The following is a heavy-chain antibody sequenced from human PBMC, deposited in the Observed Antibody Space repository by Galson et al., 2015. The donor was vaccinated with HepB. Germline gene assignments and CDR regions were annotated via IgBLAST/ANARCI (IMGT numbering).Heavy chain of an antibody. J-gene: IGHJ3*02. D-gene: IGHD2-21*02. CDR1: GFSFSTYS. CDR2: ISTGSSYK. Sequence: SLRLSCADSGFSFSTYSMNRVRQAPGKGLEWVSSISTGSSYKYYADSVKGRFTISRDNAKNSLYLQLNSLRAEDTAVYYCAREPDVVTAIQGAFDIWGQGTMVTVSS. CDR3: AREPDVVTAIQGAFDI. V-gene: IGHV3-21*01.